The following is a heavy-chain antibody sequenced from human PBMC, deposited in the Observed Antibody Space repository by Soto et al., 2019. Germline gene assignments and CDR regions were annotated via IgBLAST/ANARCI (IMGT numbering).Heavy chain of an antibody. J-gene: IGHJ5*02. CDR1: GYTFTSYG. Sequence: GASVKVSCKASGYTFTSYGISWVRQAPGQRLEWMGWINAGNGNTKYSQKFQGRVTITRDTSASTAYMELSSLRSEDTAVYYCARGYIVGATVPPPFDPWGQGTLVTVSS. CDR2: INAGNGNT. V-gene: IGHV1-3*01. CDR3: ARGYIVGATVPPPFDP. D-gene: IGHD1-26*01.